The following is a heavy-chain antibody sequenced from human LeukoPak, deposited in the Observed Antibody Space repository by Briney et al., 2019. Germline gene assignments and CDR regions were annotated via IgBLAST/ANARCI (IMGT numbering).Heavy chain of an antibody. CDR1: GFTFSSYG. CDR2: IRYDGSNK. J-gene: IGHJ4*02. Sequence: PGGSLRLSCAASGFTFSSYGMHWVRQAPGKGPEWVAFIRYDGSNKYYADSVKGRFTISRDNSKNSLYLQMNSLRAEDTAVYYCARAAPTPYYFDYWGQGTLVTVSS. CDR3: ARAAPTPYYFDY. V-gene: IGHV3-30*02.